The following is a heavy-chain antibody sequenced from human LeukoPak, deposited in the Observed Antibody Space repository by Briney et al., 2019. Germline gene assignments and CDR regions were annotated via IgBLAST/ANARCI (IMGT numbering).Heavy chain of an antibody. V-gene: IGHV3-7*01. J-gene: IGHJ4*02. CDR2: IKHDGSEK. D-gene: IGHD2-21*02. CDR3: TRGGRHKVTAEVSDHFDY. Sequence: GRSLRLSCAASGFSICGQAVHWVRQAPGKGLEWVANIKHDGSEKYYVDSVRGRFTISRDNGKNSLSLQMNILRAEDTAMYYCTRGGRHKVTAEVSDHFDYWGQGTLVTVSS. CDR1: GFSICGQA.